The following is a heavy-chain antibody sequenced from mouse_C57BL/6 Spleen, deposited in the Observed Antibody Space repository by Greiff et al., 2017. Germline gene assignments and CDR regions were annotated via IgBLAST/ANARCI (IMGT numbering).Heavy chain of an antibody. CDR3: ARHDDTTVGGLAY. Sequence: VKLVESGPGLVAPSQSLSITCTVSGFSLTSYGVHWVRQPPGKGLEWLVVIWSDGSTTYNSALKSRLSISKDNSKSQVFLKMNRLQTDDTAMYYCARHDDTTVGGLAYWGQGTLVTVSA. CDR2: IWSDGST. V-gene: IGHV2-6-1*01. CDR1: GFSLTSYG. J-gene: IGHJ3*01. D-gene: IGHD1-1*01.